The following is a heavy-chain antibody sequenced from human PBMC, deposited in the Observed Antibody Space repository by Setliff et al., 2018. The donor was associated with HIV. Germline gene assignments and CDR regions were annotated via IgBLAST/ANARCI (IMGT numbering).Heavy chain of an antibody. J-gene: IGHJ4*02. CDR1: GGSISSYY. D-gene: IGHD3-22*01. CDR3: GRQVPVPGVAVTPIDY. CDR2: IFYTGST. Sequence: SETLSLTCTVSGGSISSYYWTWLRQFPGKGLEWIGFIFYTGSTTYNPSLNSRVTISVDTSKNQFSLKVTSVTAADTAVYYCGRQVPVPGVAVTPIDYWGQGTLVT. V-gene: IGHV4-59*08.